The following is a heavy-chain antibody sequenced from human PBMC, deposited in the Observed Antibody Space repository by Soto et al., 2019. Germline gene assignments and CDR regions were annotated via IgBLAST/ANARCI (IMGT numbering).Heavy chain of an antibody. Sequence: QVQLEQSGAEVKKPGASVKVSCKASGYTFTAYFLHWVRQVPGQGFEWMAWINPRSDVTKYAQKFQGRVTVTRDTAISTVYMELNNMTFNATAVYYCVRGSAGGGAYWGQGTRVVVSS. V-gene: IGHV1-2*02. CDR1: GYTFTAYF. CDR3: VRGSAGGGAY. J-gene: IGHJ4*02. D-gene: IGHD6-13*01. CDR2: INPRSDVT.